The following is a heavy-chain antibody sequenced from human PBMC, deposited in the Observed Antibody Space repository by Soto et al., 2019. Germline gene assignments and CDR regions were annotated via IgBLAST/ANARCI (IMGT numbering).Heavy chain of an antibody. CDR1: GFTFNSYG. Sequence: QVQLVESGGGVVQPGRSLRLSCAASGFTFNSYGMHWVHQAPGKGLEWVAVISYEGSIKYYADSVKGRFTISRDNSKNTLYLQTNSLRDDDTAVYYCAKIAVAGQHYFDYWGQGTLVTVSS. J-gene: IGHJ4*02. CDR2: ISYEGSIK. D-gene: IGHD6-19*01. V-gene: IGHV3-30*18. CDR3: AKIAVAGQHYFDY.